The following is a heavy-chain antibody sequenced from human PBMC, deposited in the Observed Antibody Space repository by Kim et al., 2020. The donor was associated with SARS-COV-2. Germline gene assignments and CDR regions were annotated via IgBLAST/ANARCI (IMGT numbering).Heavy chain of an antibody. CDR1: GFTFSSYG. Sequence: GGSLRLSCAASGFTFSSYGMHWVRQAPGKGLEWVAVIWFDGSNKDYADSVKGRFTISRDNSKNTLFLQMNSLTVEDTAVCYCARDLNGGPGLDYWGQGTLVTASS. V-gene: IGHV3-33*01. CDR3: ARDLNGGPGLDY. J-gene: IGHJ4*02. CDR2: IWFDGSNK.